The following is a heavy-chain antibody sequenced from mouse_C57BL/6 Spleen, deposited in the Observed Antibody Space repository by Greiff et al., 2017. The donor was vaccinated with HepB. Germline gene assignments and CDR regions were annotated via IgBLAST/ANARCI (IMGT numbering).Heavy chain of an antibody. CDR2: IYPGNSDT. CDR1: GYTFTSYW. Sequence: VQLQQSGTVLARPGASVKMSCKTSGYTFTSYWMHWVKQRPGQGLEWIGAIYPGNSDTSYNQKFKGKAKLTAVTSASTAYMELSSLTNEDSAVYYCTRRDYGSSLYYFDYWGQGTTLTVSS. CDR3: TRRDYGSSLYYFDY. V-gene: IGHV1-5*01. D-gene: IGHD1-1*01. J-gene: IGHJ2*01.